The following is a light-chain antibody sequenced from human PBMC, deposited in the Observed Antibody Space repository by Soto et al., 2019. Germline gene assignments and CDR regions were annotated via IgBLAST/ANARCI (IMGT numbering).Light chain of an antibody. J-gene: IGKJ2*01. CDR3: QQYVGSPPTYT. CDR2: AAS. V-gene: IGKV3-20*01. CDR1: QSVSSSS. Sequence: EIVLTQSPGTLSLSPGERATLSCRASQSVSSSSLAWYQQKPGQAPRLLIYAASSRASGIPGRFSGSGSGTDFTLTISRLEPEDFAVYYCQQYVGSPPTYTFGPGTKLEIK.